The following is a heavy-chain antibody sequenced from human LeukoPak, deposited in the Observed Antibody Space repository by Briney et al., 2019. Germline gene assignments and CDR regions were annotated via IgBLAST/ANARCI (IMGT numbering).Heavy chain of an antibody. CDR3: AREKAVAGRDDAFDI. J-gene: IGHJ3*02. CDR1: GGSISSYY. V-gene: IGHV4-4*07. D-gene: IGHD6-19*01. CDR2: IYTSGST. Sequence: PSETLSLTCTVSGGSISSYYWSWIRQPAGKGLEWIGRIYTSGSTYYNPSLKSRVTISVDTSKNQFSLKLSSVTAADTAVYYCAREKAVAGRDDAFDIWGQGTMVTVSS.